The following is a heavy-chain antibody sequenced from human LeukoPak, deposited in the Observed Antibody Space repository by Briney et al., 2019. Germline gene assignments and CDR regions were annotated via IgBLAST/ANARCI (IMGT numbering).Heavy chain of an antibody. D-gene: IGHD3-9*01. CDR1: GFTFSSYG. Sequence: PGGSLRLSCVGSGFTFSSYGMGWVRQAPGKGLEWVSYISSSTSTIYYADSVKGRFTISRDNAKNSLYLQMNSLRAEDTAVYYCARELRTPYDILGRGNAFDIWGQGTRVTVSS. CDR2: ISSSTSTI. V-gene: IGHV3-48*04. CDR3: ARELRTPYDILGRGNAFDI. J-gene: IGHJ3*02.